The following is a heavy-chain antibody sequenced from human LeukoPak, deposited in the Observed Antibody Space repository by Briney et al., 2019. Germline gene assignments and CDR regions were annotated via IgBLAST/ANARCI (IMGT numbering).Heavy chain of an antibody. CDR1: GFTVSSNY. CDR3: ASLSGVVPTPSYYYYMDV. J-gene: IGHJ6*03. CDR2: IYSGGST. V-gene: IGHV3-53*01. D-gene: IGHD3-3*01. Sequence: GGSLRLSCAASGFTVSSNYMSWVRQAPGKGLEWVSDIYSGGSTYYADSVKGRFTISRDNSKNTLYLQMNSLRAEDTAVYYCASLSGVVPTPSYYYYMDVWGKGTTVTVSS.